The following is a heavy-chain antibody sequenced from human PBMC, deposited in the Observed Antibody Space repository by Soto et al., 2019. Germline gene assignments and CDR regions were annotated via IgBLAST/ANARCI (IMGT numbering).Heavy chain of an antibody. V-gene: IGHV3-48*02. J-gene: IGHJ4*02. Sequence: EVQLVESGGGLVQPGGSLRLTCVASGFPFSIYSMNWVRRAPGKGLEWSSYITSDTNTIKYADSVKGRFTISRDNAKNLVYLQMNSLRDEDTAVYFCARSVEGHFDYWGQGTVVTVSS. CDR3: ARSVEGHFDY. CDR1: GFPFSIYS. D-gene: IGHD6-19*01. CDR2: ITSDTNTI.